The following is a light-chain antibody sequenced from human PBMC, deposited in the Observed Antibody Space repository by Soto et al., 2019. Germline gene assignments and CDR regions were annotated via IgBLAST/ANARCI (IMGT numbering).Light chain of an antibody. CDR1: QSVSNNY. J-gene: IGKJ1*01. Sequence: EIVLTQSPGTLSLSPGERATLSCRTSQSVSNNYLAWYQQKPGQAPRLLIYGASSRATGIPDRFSGSGSGTDFTLSISRLEPGDFAVYYCQQYSSLWTFGQGTKVDIK. V-gene: IGKV3-20*01. CDR2: GAS. CDR3: QQYSSLWT.